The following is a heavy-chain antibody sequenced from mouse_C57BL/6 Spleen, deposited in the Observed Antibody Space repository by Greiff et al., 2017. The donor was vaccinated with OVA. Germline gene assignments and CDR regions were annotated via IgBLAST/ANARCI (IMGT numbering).Heavy chain of an antibody. CDR2: IDPEDGDT. CDR3: TTGNTVGATRRGY. D-gene: IGHD1-1*01. J-gene: IGHJ2*01. V-gene: IGHV14-1*01. CDR1: GFNIKDYY. Sequence: VQLQQSGAELVRPGASVKLSCTASGFNIKDYYMHWVKQRPEQGLEWIGRIDPEDGDTEYAPKFQGKATMTADTSSNTAYLQLSSLTSEDTAVYYCTTGNTVGATRRGYWGQGTTLTVSS.